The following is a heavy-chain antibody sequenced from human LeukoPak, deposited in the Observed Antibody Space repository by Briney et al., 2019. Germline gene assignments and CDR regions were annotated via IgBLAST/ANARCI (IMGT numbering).Heavy chain of an antibody. D-gene: IGHD3-10*01. Sequence: SETLSLTCTVSGGSISSSSYYWSWIRQPPGKGLEWIGYIYYSGSTNYNPSLKSRVTISVDTSKNQFSLKLSSVTAADTAVYYCARPMVRGVIDAFDIWGKGTMVTVSS. CDR2: IYYSGST. CDR3: ARPMVRGVIDAFDI. V-gene: IGHV4-61*05. J-gene: IGHJ3*02. CDR1: GGSISSSSYY.